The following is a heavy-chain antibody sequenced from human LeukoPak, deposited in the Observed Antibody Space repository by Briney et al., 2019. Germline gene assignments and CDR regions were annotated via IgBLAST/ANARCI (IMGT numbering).Heavy chain of an antibody. CDR1: GFTFSSYA. V-gene: IGHV3-23*01. CDR3: TKKSGSYAYYYYYYMDV. D-gene: IGHD1-26*01. J-gene: IGHJ6*03. Sequence: GGSLRLSCAASGFTFSSYAMSWVRQAPGKGLEWVSVIGGSGGSTYHAASVKGRFTISRDNSKNTLYLQMNSLRAEDTAVYYCTKKSGSYAYYYYYYMDVWGKGTTVTVSS. CDR2: IGGSGGST.